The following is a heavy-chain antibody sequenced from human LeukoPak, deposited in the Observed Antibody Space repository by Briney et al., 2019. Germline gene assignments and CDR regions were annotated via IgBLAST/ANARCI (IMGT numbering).Heavy chain of an antibody. CDR3: ARDQYYYDRSGTLDY. CDR1: GFTFSTYA. J-gene: IGHJ4*02. D-gene: IGHD3-22*01. Sequence: GGSLRLSGAASGFTFSTYAMSWVRQAPGKGLEWVAVISYDGSNKYYADSLKGRFATSRDNSKNTLYLQMNSLRAEDTAVYYCARDQYYYDRSGTLDYWGQGTLVTVSS. V-gene: IGHV3-30*09. CDR2: ISYDGSNK.